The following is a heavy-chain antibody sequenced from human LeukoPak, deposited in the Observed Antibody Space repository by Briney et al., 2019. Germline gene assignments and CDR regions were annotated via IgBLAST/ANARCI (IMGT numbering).Heavy chain of an antibody. CDR2: INSDGSST. Sequence: GGSLRLSCAASGFTFSSYLMQWVRQAAGKGLVWVSRINSDGSSTRYADSVKGRFTISRDNAKNTLYLQMNSLRAEDTAVYYCTRDGVGTGDYWGQGTLATVSS. V-gene: IGHV3-74*01. J-gene: IGHJ4*02. CDR3: TRDGVGTGDY. D-gene: IGHD1-26*01. CDR1: GFTFSSYL.